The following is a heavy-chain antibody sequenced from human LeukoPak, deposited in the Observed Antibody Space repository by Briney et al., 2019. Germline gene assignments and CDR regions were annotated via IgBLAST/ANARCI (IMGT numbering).Heavy chain of an antibody. J-gene: IGHJ5*02. D-gene: IGHD2-15*01. CDR1: GFTFSNAW. CDR2: IKSKTDGGTT. V-gene: IGHV3-15*01. CDR3: TTDPWDIVVVVAADNWFDP. Sequence: PGGSLRLSCAASGFTFSNAWMSWVRQAPGKGLEWVGRIKSKTDGGTTDYAAPVKGRFTISRDDSKNTLYLQMNSLKTEDSAVYCCTTDPWDIVVVVAADNWFDPWGQGTLVTVSS.